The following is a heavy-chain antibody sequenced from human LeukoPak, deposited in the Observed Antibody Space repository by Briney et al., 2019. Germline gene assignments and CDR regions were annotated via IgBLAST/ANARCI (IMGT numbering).Heavy chain of an antibody. CDR1: GFTFDGYA. Sequence: PGRSLRLSCAASGFTFDGYAMHWVRQAPRQGLERVSGISWNSGSICYADSLKGRFTISGDNAKNSVYLEMNSLRAEDTALYLCAKGYGILEATIDYWGQGTLVTVSS. CDR3: AKGYGILEATIDY. CDR2: ISWNSGSI. V-gene: IGHV3-9*01. J-gene: IGHJ4*02. D-gene: IGHD1-26*01.